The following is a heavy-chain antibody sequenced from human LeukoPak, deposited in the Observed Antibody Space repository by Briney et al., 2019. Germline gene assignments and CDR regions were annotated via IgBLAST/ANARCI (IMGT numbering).Heavy chain of an antibody. V-gene: IGHV3-74*01. D-gene: IGHD3-9*01. CDR2: INSDGSST. CDR1: GFTFSSYW. Sequence: GGSLRLSCAASGFTFSSYWMHWVRQAPGKGLVWVSRINSDGSSTSYADSVKGRFTISRDNAKNSLYLQMNSLRAEDTAVYYCARVARYFDWLHPIDYWGQGTLVTVSS. CDR3: ARVARYFDWLHPIDY. J-gene: IGHJ4*02.